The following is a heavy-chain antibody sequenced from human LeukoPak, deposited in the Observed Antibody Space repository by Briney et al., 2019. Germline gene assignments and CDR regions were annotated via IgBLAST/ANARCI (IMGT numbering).Heavy chain of an antibody. CDR3: AKDSGYDSGLLFD. D-gene: IGHD5-12*01. CDR2: ISWNSGSI. V-gene: IGHV3-9*01. CDR1: GFTFDDYA. Sequence: GGSLRLSCAASGFTFDDYAMHWVRQAPGKGLEWVSGISWNSGSIGYADSVKGRFTISRDNAKNSLYLQMNSLRAEDTALYYCAKDSGYDSGLLFDWGQGTLVTVSS. J-gene: IGHJ4*02.